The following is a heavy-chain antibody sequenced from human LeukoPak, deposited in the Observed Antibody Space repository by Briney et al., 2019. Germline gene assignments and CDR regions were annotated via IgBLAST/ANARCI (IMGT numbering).Heavy chain of an antibody. D-gene: IGHD6-13*01. CDR2: IYTSGST. Sequence: SQTLSLTCTVSGGSISSGSYYWSWIRQPAGKGLEWIGRIYTSGSTNYNPSLKSRVTMSVDTSKNQFSLKLSSVTAADTAVYYCARGSSWTFDAFDIWGQGTMVTVSS. J-gene: IGHJ3*02. CDR3: ARGSSWTFDAFDI. CDR1: GGSISSGSYY. V-gene: IGHV4-61*02.